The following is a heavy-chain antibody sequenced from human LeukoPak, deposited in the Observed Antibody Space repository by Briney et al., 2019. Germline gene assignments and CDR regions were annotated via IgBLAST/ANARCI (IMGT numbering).Heavy chain of an antibody. Sequence: PGESLRLSCAASGFSVSNKYMSWVRQAPGKGLEWVGRIKSKTDGGTTDYAAPVKGRFTISRDDSKNTLYLQMNSLKTEDTAVYYCTTDRRYSGSYWFDYWGQGTLVTVSS. CDR3: TTDRRYSGSYWFDY. CDR2: IKSKTDGGTT. J-gene: IGHJ4*02. CDR1: GFSVSNKY. D-gene: IGHD1-26*01. V-gene: IGHV3-15*01.